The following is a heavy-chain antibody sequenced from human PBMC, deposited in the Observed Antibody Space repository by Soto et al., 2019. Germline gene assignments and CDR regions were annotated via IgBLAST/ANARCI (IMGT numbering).Heavy chain of an antibody. D-gene: IGHD3-10*01. CDR2: INPSGGST. CDR1: GYTFTSSY. CDR3: ASLMVRGAPTDTYYYYGMDV. Sequence: ASVKVSCKASGYTFTSSYMHWVRQAPGQGLEWMGIINPSGGSTSYAQKFQGRVTMTRDTSTSTVYMELSSLRSEDTAVYYCASLMVRGAPTDTYYYYGMDVWGQGTTVTVSS. J-gene: IGHJ6*02. V-gene: IGHV1-46*01.